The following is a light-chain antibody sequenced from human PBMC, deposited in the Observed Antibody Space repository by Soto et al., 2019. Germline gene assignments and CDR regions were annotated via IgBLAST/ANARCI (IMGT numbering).Light chain of an antibody. CDR3: QQYNSYST. J-gene: IGKJ1*01. Sequence: DIQMTQTHSTLSASVGDRVTITCRASQSISSWLAWYQQKPGKAPKLLIYDASSLESGVPSRFSGSGSGTEFTLTISSLQPDDFATYYCQQYNSYSTFGQVTKV. CDR2: DAS. CDR1: QSISSW. V-gene: IGKV1-5*01.